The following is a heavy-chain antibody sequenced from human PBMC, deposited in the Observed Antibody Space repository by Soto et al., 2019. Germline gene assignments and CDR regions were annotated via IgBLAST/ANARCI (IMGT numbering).Heavy chain of an antibody. CDR2: IYPSGLP. D-gene: IGHD5-18*01. CDR1: GGSISNAAYS. J-gene: IGHJ4*02. Sequence: SETLSLTCTVSGGSISNAAYSWSWIRQPPGKGLEWIGYIYPSGLPFYNPSLRSRVTISIDRSNDQFSLNLKSVTAADTAVYYCARERGGYGLFDSWGQGTLVTVSS. V-gene: IGHV4-30-2*01. CDR3: ARERGGYGLFDS.